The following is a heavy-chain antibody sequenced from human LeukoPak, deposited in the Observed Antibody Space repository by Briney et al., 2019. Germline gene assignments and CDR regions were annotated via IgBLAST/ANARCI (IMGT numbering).Heavy chain of an antibody. V-gene: IGHV1-69*04. CDR3: AVPGVDYGDYVGLDAFDI. Sequence: GASVKVSCKASGGTFSSYAISWVRQAPGQGLEWMGRIIPILGIANYAQKFQGRVTITADKSTSTAYMELSSLRSEDTAVYYCAVPGVDYGDYVGLDAFDIWGQGTMVTVSS. J-gene: IGHJ3*02. CDR1: GGTFSSYA. CDR2: IIPILGIA. D-gene: IGHD4-17*01.